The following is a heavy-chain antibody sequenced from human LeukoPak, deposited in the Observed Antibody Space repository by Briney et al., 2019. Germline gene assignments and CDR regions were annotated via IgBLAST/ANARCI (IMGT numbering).Heavy chain of an antibody. D-gene: IGHD4-17*01. Sequence: SETLSLTCTVSGGSISSYYWSWLRQPPGKGLEWIGYIYYSGSTNYNPSLKSRVTISVDTSKNQFSLKLSSVTAADTAVYYCARGNGDYDAFDYWGQGTLVTVSS. CDR2: IYYSGST. CDR3: ARGNGDYDAFDY. CDR1: GGSISSYY. V-gene: IGHV4-59*01. J-gene: IGHJ4*02.